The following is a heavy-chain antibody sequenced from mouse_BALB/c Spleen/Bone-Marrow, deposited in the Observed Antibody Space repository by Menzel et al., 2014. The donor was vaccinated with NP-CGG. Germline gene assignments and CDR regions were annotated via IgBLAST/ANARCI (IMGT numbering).Heavy chain of an antibody. J-gene: IGHJ3*01. V-gene: IGHV7-1*02. Sequence: VQLKQSGGGLVQPGDSLRLSCATSGFTFSDFYMEWVRQPPGKRLEWIAASRNKAKYYTTEYSASVKGRFIVSRDTSQNVLYLQMNALRAGDTAIYYCARDVGYGNYFVYWGQGTLVAVSA. D-gene: IGHD2-10*02. CDR2: SRNKAKYYTT. CDR1: GFTFSDFY. CDR3: ARDVGYGNYFVY.